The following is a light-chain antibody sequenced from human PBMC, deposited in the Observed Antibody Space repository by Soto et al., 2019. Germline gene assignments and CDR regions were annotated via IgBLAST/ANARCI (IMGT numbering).Light chain of an antibody. V-gene: IGKV3-20*01. CDR1: QSVSSSY. Sequence: EIVLTQSPGTLSLSPGERATLSCRASQSVSSSYLAWYQQKPGQAPRLLIYGASSRATGIPDRFSGSGSGTVFTLTISRREPEDFAVYYCQQYGSSRTFGQGTKVEIK. J-gene: IGKJ1*01. CDR2: GAS. CDR3: QQYGSSRT.